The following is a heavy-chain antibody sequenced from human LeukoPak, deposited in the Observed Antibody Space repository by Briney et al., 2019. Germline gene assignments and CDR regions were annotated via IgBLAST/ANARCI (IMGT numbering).Heavy chain of an antibody. V-gene: IGHV3-9*03. D-gene: IGHD1-7*01. J-gene: IGHJ4*02. Sequence: GGSLRLSCAASGFTFDDYAMHWVRQAPGKGLEWVSGISWNSGSIGYADSVKGQFTISRDNAKNSLYLQMNSLRAEDMALYYCAKGSTGTTVDYWGQGTLVTVSS. CDR3: AKGSTGTTVDY. CDR1: GFTFDDYA. CDR2: ISWNSGSI.